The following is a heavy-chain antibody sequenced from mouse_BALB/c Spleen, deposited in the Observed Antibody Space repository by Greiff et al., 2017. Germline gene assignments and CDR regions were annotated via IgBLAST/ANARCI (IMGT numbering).Heavy chain of an antibody. J-gene: IGHJ2*01. D-gene: IGHD2-1*01. Sequence: EVHLVESGGGLVKPGGSLKLSCAASGFTFSSYAMSWVRQTPEKRLEWVATISSGGSYTYYPDSVKGRFTISRDNAKNTLYLQMSSLRSEDTAMYYCARQKGNPFDYWGQGTTLTVSS. CDR2: ISSGGSYT. V-gene: IGHV5-9-3*01. CDR1: GFTFSSYA. CDR3: ARQKGNPFDY.